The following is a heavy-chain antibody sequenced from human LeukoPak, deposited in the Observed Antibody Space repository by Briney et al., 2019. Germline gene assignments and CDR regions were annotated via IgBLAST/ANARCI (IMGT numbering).Heavy chain of an antibody. D-gene: IGHD1/OR15-1a*01. CDR3: AREEHTLLLSLDY. CDR1: GFSIAIYG. V-gene: IGHV3-23*01. Sequence: PGGSLRLSCAVSGFSIAIYGITWVRQTPEKGLEWVSAISENPERRHYSNSVTGRFITSRDRSKNTVFLQMTSLRAEDTGVYYCAREEHTLLLSLDYWGLGTLVTVSS. CDR2: ISENPERR. J-gene: IGHJ4*02.